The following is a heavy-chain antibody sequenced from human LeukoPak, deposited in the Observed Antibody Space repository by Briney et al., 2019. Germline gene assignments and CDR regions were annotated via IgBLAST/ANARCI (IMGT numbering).Heavy chain of an antibody. V-gene: IGHV1-18*04. J-gene: IGHJ4*02. Sequence: ASEKVSSKASGYTFTRYGISWVRQTPRHKLECMGWISAHNGTTHYAQELQGRVTMTTETSTSTAYMELRSLRSDDTAVYYCARVLRYFDWLLGSHPFDLWGQGTLVRVSS. D-gene: IGHD3-9*01. CDR2: ISAHNGTT. CDR3: ARVLRYFDWLLGSHPFDL. CDR1: GYTFTRYG.